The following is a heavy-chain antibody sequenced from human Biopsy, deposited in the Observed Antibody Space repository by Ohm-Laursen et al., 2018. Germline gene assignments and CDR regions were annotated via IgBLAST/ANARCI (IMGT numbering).Heavy chain of an antibody. CDR2: IYYSGST. V-gene: IGHV4-61*01. D-gene: IGHD6-25*01. Sequence: SDTLSLTWAVSGHSVTNDYYWGWIRQTPGKGLEWIGYIYYSGSTNYNPSLKSRVTISVDTSKNQFSLKLRSVTAADTAVYYCAREAAIIDPRTRAFDYWGQGTLVTVSS. CDR3: AREAAIIDPRTRAFDY. J-gene: IGHJ4*02. CDR1: GHSVTNDYY.